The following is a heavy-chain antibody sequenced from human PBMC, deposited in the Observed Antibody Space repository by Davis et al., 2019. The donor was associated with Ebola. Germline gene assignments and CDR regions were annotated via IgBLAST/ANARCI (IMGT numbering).Heavy chain of an antibody. J-gene: IGHJ4*02. D-gene: IGHD3-22*01. Sequence: PGGSLRLSCAGSGFTFSTYAMTWVRQAPGKGLEWVSYISYSSHIIYYADSVKGRFAISRDNAKNSLYLHMSSLRDADTAVYYCASARGGYSDSWGQGALVTVSS. CDR1: GFTFSTYA. V-gene: IGHV3-48*02. CDR2: ISYSSHII. CDR3: ASARGGYSDS.